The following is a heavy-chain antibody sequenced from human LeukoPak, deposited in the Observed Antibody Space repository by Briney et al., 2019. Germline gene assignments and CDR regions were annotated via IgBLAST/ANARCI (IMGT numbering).Heavy chain of an antibody. Sequence: GGSLRLSCAASGFSFSSYAMTWARQAPGKGPECVAVVSFDGRKTYYAGFAEGRFTISRDDSNNMVYLQMNSLRTEDTAVYHCVKRGGGDHGLDVWGQGTTVVVS. CDR3: VKRGGGDHGLDV. CDR2: VSFDGRKT. D-gene: IGHD2-21*02. J-gene: IGHJ6*02. V-gene: IGHV3-30*18. CDR1: GFSFSSYA.